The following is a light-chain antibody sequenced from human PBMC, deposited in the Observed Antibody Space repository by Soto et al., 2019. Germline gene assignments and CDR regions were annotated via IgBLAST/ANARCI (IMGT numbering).Light chain of an antibody. CDR1: YSNVGSNT. J-gene: IGLJ2*01. CDR2: SDN. CDR3: AAWDDSLNGVA. Sequence: QSVLTQPPSASGTPGQRVVMSCSGSYSNVGSNTVNWYQQLPGTAPQLVIYSDNQRSSGVPDRFSGSKSGTSASLAISGLRSEDEADYYCAAWDDSLNGVAFGGGTKLTVL. V-gene: IGLV1-44*01.